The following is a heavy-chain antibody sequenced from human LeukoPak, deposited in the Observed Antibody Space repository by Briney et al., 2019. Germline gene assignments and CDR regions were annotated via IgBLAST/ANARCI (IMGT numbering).Heavy chain of an antibody. Sequence: SETLSLTCTVSGGSIISGDYYSTWIRQPPGKGLEWIGYIYYSGRTYYNPSLKSRLAISVYTSKNQFSLNLTSVTAADTAIYFCARYYDTLSYMDVWGKGTTVTVSS. J-gene: IGHJ6*03. CDR2: IYYSGRT. CDR1: GGSIISGDYY. V-gene: IGHV4-30-4*08. D-gene: IGHD3-9*01. CDR3: ARYYDTLSYMDV.